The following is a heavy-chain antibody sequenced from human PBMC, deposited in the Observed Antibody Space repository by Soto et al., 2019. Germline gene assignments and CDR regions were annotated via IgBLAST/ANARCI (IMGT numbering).Heavy chain of an antibody. V-gene: IGHV1-3*01. Sequence: ASVKVSCKASGYTFTSYAMHWVLQAPGQRLEWMGWINAGNGNTKYSQKFQGRVTITRDTSASTAYMELSSLRSEDTAVYYCARLVSRVTFDPWGQGTLVTVSS. J-gene: IGHJ5*02. CDR1: GYTFTSYA. D-gene: IGHD2-15*01. CDR3: ARLVSRVTFDP. CDR2: INAGNGNT.